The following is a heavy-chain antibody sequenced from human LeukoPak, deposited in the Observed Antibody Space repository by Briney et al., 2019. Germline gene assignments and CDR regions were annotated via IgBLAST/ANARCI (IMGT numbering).Heavy chain of an antibody. CDR3: AKVASVVSTNGDFDY. J-gene: IGHJ4*02. D-gene: IGHD2-21*01. CDR1: GFTFSSYG. V-gene: IGHV3-30*18. Sequence: PGRSLGLSCAAPGFTFSSYGMHWVRQAPGKGLEWVAVISYDGSNKYYADSVKGRFTISRDNSKNTLYLQMNSLRAEDTAVYYCAKVASVVSTNGDFDYWGQGTLVTVSS. CDR2: ISYDGSNK.